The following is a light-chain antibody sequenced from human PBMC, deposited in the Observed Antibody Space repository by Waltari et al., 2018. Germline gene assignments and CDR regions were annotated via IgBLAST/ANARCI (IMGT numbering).Light chain of an antibody. CDR2: DVT. V-gene: IGLV2-14*01. J-gene: IGLJ3*02. Sequence: QSALTQPASVSGSPGQSFTIPSTGTSSDVGGYTYVSWYQQYPGKAPKLMIYDVTKRPSGVSNRFSCSKSGNTASLTISGLQAEDEADYYCNSYTTSSTWVFGGGTKLTVL. CDR3: NSYTTSSTWV. CDR1: SSDVGGYTY.